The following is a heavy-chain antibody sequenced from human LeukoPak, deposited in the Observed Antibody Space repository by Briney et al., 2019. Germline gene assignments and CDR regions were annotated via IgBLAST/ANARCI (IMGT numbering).Heavy chain of an antibody. CDR1: GGSFSGYY. CDR3: ARGLSSSRRTYYYYYMDV. CDR2: INHSGST. D-gene: IGHD6-13*01. J-gene: IGHJ6*03. Sequence: SETLSLTCAVYGGSFSGYYWSWIRQPPGKGLEWIGEINHSGSTNYNPSLKSRVTISVDTSKNQFSLKLSSVTAADTAVYYCARGLSSSRRTYYYYYMDVWDKGTTVTVSS. V-gene: IGHV4-34*01.